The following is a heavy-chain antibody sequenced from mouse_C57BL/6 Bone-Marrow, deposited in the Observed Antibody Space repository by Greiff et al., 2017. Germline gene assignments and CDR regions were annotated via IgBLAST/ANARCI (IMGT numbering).Heavy chain of an antibody. CDR3: ARERHYYYAMDY. D-gene: IGHD3-2*01. CDR2: IYPGDGDT. J-gene: IGHJ4*01. Sequence: VQLVESGAELVKPGASVKISCTASGYAFSSYWMNWVKQRPGKGLEWIGQIYPGDGDTNYYGKFKGKATLTADKSSSTAYMQLSSLTSEDSAVYFCARERHYYYAMDYWGQGTSVTVSS. CDR1: GYAFSSYW. V-gene: IGHV1-80*01.